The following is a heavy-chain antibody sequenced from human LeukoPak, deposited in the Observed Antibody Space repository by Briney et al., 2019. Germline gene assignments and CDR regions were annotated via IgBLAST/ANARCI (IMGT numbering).Heavy chain of an antibody. CDR3: ARTIVGATNDAFDI. CDR1: GFSVSSNY. V-gene: IGHV3-53*01. CDR2: LDSGTRT. D-gene: IGHD1-26*01. J-gene: IGHJ3*02. Sequence: TGGSLRLSCVGSGFSVSSNYMSWVRQAPGKGLEWVSVLDSGTRTYYADSVKGRLTISRDNSKNTLYLQMNSLRAEDTAVYYCARTIVGATNDAFDIWGQGTMVTVSS.